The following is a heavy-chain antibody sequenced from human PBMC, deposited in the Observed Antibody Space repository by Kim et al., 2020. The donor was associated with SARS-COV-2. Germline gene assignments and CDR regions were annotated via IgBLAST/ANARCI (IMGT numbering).Heavy chain of an antibody. J-gene: IGHJ4*02. CDR1: GGSFSGYY. CDR3: ARCSGYSSSWYGY. V-gene: IGHV4-34*01. CDR2: INHSGST. D-gene: IGHD6-13*01. Sequence: SETLSLTCAVYGGSFSGYYWSWIRQPPGKGLEWIGEINHSGSTNYNPSLKSRVTISVDTSKNQFSLKLSSVTAADTAVYYCARCSGYSSSWYGYWGQGTLVTVSS.